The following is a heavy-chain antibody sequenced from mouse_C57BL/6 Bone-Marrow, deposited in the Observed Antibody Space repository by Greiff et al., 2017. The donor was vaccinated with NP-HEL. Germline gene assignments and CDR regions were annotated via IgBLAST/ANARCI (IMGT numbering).Heavy chain of an antibody. CDR1: GFTFSDFY. V-gene: IGHV7-1*01. J-gene: IGHJ3*01. CDR2: SRNKANDYTT. D-gene: IGHD1-1*01. Sequence: EVKLVESGGGLVQSGRSLRLSCATSGFTFSDFYMEWVRQAPGKGLEWIAASRNKANDYTTEYSASVKGWFIVSRDTSQSILYLQMNALRAEDTAIYYCARDYGSPGWFAYWGQGTLVTVSA. CDR3: ARDYGSPGWFAY.